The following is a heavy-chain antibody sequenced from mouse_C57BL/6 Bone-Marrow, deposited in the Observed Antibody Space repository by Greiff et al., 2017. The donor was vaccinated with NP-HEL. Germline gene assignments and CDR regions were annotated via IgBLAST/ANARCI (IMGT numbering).Heavy chain of an antibody. Sequence: QVQLQQSGPGLVQPSQSLSITCTVSGFSLTSYGVHWVRQPPGKGLEWLGVLWSGGSTDYNAAFISRLSISKDNSKSQVFFKMNSLQADDTAIYYCAKNVEYRYEDDGRYYADNRGQGTTLTVSP. CDR3: AKNVEYRYEDDGRYYADN. CDR1: GFSLTSYG. CDR2: LWSGGST. V-gene: IGHV2-4*01. J-gene: IGHJ2*01. D-gene: IGHD2-14*01.